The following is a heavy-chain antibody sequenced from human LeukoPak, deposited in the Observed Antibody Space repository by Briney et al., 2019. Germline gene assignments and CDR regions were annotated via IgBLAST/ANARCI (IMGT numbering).Heavy chain of an antibody. CDR2: IYSSGST. D-gene: IGHD2-15*01. V-gene: IGHV4-61*01. CDR1: GGSVSSGRYY. J-gene: IGHJ4*02. Sequence: SETLSLTCTVSGGSVSSGRYYWSWIRQPPGKGLEWIGYIYSSGSTNYNPSLKSRVTISVDTSKNQFSLKLISVTAADTAVYYCARVPVVAATPDFDSWGQGTLVTVSS. CDR3: ARVPVVAATPDFDS.